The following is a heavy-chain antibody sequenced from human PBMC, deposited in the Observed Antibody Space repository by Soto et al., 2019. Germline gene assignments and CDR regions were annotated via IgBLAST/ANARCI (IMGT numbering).Heavy chain of an antibody. D-gene: IGHD3-22*01. Sequence: QVQLVQSGAEVKKPGASVKVSCKASGYTFTTYAMHWVRQAPGQRPEWMGWINADNGNTRYSQKFQGRVTITRDTSASTAYMELSSLRSEDTAVYYCATDPHDYDTTGYCLEYWGQGTLVTVSS. CDR3: ATDPHDYDTTGYCLEY. V-gene: IGHV1-3*01. CDR1: GYTFTTYA. J-gene: IGHJ4*02. CDR2: INADNGNT.